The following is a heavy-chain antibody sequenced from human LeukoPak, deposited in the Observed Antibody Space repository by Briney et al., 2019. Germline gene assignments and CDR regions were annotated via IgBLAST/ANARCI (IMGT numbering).Heavy chain of an antibody. Sequence: SQTLSLTCTVYGPSISSRYYYSSWIRQPPGNGLEWIGYINYSGSTTYNPSLKSRGTISVDTSKNQFSLKLTSATAADTAVYYCARQAAANSIDYWGQGTVVTVSS. CDR1: GPSISSRYYY. J-gene: IGHJ4*02. D-gene: IGHD2-2*01. V-gene: IGHV4-61*05. CDR3: ARQAAANSIDY. CDR2: INYSGST.